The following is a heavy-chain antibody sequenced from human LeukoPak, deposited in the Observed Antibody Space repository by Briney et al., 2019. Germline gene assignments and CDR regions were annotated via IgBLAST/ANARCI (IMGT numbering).Heavy chain of an antibody. CDR3: ARGLFIAAAGTGYGYYYYYYMDV. CDR2: TYYRSKWYN. D-gene: IGHD6-13*01. J-gene: IGHJ6*03. CDR1: GDSVSSNSAA. V-gene: IGHV6-1*01. Sequence: SQTLSLTCAISGDSVSSNSAAWNWIRQSPSRGLEWLGRTYYRSKWYNDYAVSVKSRITINPDTSKNQFSLQLNSVTPEDTAVYYCARGLFIAAAGTGYGYYYYYYMDVWGKGATVTVSS.